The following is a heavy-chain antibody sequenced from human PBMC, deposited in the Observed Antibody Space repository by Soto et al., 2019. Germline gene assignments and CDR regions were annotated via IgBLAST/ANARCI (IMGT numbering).Heavy chain of an antibody. J-gene: IGHJ5*02. V-gene: IGHV4-39*01. CDR1: GGSISSSSYY. D-gene: IGHD6-13*01. CDR3: ASFRAVGHSSWYDKGWFDP. CDR2: IYYSGST. Sequence: QLQLQESGPGLVKPSETLSLTCSVSGGSISSSSYYWGWIRQPPGKGLEWIGSIYYSGSTYYNPSLTSRVTISVDTSKNQFSLKLSSVTAADTAVYYCASFRAVGHSSWYDKGWFDPWGQGTLVTVSS.